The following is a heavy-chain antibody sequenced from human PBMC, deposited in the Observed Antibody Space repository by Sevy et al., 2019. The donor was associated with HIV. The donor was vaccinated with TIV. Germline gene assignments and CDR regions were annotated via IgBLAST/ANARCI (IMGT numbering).Heavy chain of an antibody. Sequence: SETLSLTCTVSGGSISSYYWSWIRQPAGKGLEWIGRIYTSRSTNYNPSLKSRVTMSVDTSKNQFSLKLSSVTAADTAVYYCARGGAYCSGGSCSDTIDYWGQGTLVTVSS. J-gene: IGHJ4*02. CDR2: IYTSRST. D-gene: IGHD2-15*01. CDR1: GGSISSYY. V-gene: IGHV4-4*07. CDR3: ARGGAYCSGGSCSDTIDY.